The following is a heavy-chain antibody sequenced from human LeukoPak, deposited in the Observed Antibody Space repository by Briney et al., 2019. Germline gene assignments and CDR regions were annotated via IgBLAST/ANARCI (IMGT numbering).Heavy chain of an antibody. CDR3: ARDFSDYSNPSYYYYYMDV. CDR1: GFKFSDHY. V-gene: IGHV3-72*01. CDR2: ITNKANSFTT. Sequence: GGSLRLSCAASGFKFSDHYMDWVRQAPGKGLEWVGRITNKANSFTTGYAASVKGRFTISRDDSKTSLYLQMNSLRAEDTAVYYCARDFSDYSNPSYYYYYMDVWGKGTTVTVSS. J-gene: IGHJ6*03. D-gene: IGHD4-11*01.